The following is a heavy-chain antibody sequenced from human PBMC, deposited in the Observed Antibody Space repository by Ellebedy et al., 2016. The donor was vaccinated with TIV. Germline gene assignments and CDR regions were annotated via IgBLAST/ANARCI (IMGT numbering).Heavy chain of an antibody. CDR2: IYPGNFDS. V-gene: IGHV5-51*01. CDR1: AYSFTNYW. J-gene: IGHJ4*02. CDR3: VKHDGSSSFDS. D-gene: IGHD2-2*01. Sequence: GESLKISCKGSAYSFTNYWIGRVRQMPGKGLEWMGMIYPGNFDSSYSPSFQGQVTISADKSIPTAYLQWSSLKASDTAMYYCVKHDGSSSFDSWGQGTLVTVSS.